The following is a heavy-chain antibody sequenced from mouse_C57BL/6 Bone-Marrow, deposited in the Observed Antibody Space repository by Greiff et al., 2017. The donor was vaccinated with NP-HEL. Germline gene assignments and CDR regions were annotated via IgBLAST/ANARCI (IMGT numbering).Heavy chain of an antibody. D-gene: IGHD1-1*01. Sequence: VKPGASVKMSCKASGYTFTSYWITWVKQRPGQGLEWIGDIYPGSGSTNYNEKFKSKATLTVDTSSSTAYMQLSSLTSEDSAVYYCARNLITTVDYFDYWGQGTTLTVSS. J-gene: IGHJ2*01. CDR2: IYPGSGST. CDR1: GYTFTSYW. CDR3: ARNLITTVDYFDY. V-gene: IGHV1-55*01.